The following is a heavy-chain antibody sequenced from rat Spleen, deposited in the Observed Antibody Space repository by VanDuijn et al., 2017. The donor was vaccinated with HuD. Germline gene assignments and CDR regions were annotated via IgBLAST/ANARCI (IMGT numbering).Heavy chain of an antibody. J-gene: IGHJ2*01. D-gene: IGHD1-5*01. V-gene: IGHV5S13*01. Sequence: EVQLVETGGGLVQPGRSLKLSCAASGFTFSDYYMAWVRQAPTKGLEWVASTSSGGDKTYYPDSVKGRFTISRDNAKNTQYLQMDSLRSEDTATYYCARLRNNYDYFDYWGQGVMVTVSS. CDR2: TSSGGDKT. CDR3: ARLRNNYDYFDY. CDR1: GFTFSDYY.